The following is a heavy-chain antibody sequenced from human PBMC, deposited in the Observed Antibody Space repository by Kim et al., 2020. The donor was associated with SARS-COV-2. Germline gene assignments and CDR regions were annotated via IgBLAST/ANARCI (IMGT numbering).Heavy chain of an antibody. CDR3: ARVARGYYFDY. J-gene: IGHJ4*02. D-gene: IGHD5-12*01. V-gene: IGHV3-7*01. CDR1: GFTFSSYW. Sequence: GGSLRLSCAASGFTFSSYWMSWVRQAPGKGLEWVANIRQDGSEKYYVDSVKGRFTISRDNAKNSLYLQMNSLRAEDTAVYCCARVARGYYFDYWGQGTLVTVSS. CDR2: IRQDGSEK.